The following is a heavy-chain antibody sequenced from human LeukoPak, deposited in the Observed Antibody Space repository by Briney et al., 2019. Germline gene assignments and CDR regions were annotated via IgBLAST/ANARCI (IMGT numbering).Heavy chain of an antibody. J-gene: IGHJ4*02. D-gene: IGHD6-19*01. CDR3: ARAVSSGWNY. Sequence: ASVKVSCKASGYTFTSYYMHWVRQAPGQGLEWMGIINPSGGSTSYAQKFQGRVTMTTDTSTSTAYMELRSLRSDDTAVYYCARAVSSGWNYWGQGTLVTVSS. CDR2: INPSGGST. CDR1: GYTFTSYY. V-gene: IGHV1-46*01.